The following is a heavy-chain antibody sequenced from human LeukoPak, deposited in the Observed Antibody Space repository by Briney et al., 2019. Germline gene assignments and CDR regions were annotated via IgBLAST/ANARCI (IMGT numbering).Heavy chain of an antibody. V-gene: IGHV3-30*02. CDR1: GFTFSSYG. D-gene: IGHD3-22*01. J-gene: IGHJ4*02. CDR3: AKDRLSYYYDSSGYSDY. CDR2: IRYDGSNK. Sequence: GGSLRLSCAASGFTFSSYGMHWVRQAPGKGLEGVAFIRYDGSNKYYADSVKGRFTISRDNSKNTLYLQMNSLRAEDTAVYYCAKDRLSYYYDSSGYSDYWGQGTLVTVSS.